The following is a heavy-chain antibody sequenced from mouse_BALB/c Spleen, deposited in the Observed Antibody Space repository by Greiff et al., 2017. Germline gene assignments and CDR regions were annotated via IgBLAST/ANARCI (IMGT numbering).Heavy chain of an antibody. J-gene: IGHJ2*01. CDR1: GYTFTSYT. CDR3: AREATVVEYYFDY. CDR2: INPSSGYT. D-gene: IGHD1-1*01. Sequence: VQLVESGAELARPGASVKMSCKASGYTFTSYTMHWVKQRPGQGLEWIGYINPSSGYTNYNQKFKDKATLTADKSSSTAYMQLSSLTSEDSAVYYCAREATVVEYYFDYWGQGTTLTVSS. V-gene: IGHV1-4*01.